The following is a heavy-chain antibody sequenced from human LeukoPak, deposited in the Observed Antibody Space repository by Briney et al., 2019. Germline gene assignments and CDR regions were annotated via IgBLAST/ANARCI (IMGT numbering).Heavy chain of an antibody. CDR2: INPSDSYT. D-gene: IGHD5-12*01. V-gene: IGHV5-10-1*01. J-gene: IGHJ4*02. CDR3: TRQRSGRPLDF. CDR1: GYSFTTYW. Sequence: GESLKISCKGSGYSFTTYWITWVRQMHGKGLEWMGRINPSDSYTNYSPSFQGHFTISADKSISTAYLQWSSLKAPDTAMYYCTRQRSGRPLDFWGQGTLVTVSS.